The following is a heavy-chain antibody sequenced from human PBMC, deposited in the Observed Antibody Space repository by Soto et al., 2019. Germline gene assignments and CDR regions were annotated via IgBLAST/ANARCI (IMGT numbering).Heavy chain of an antibody. CDR2: INDGSEE. Sequence: QVQLVESGGGVVRPGTSLRLYCAATGFSFSAHGMHWVRQAPGKGLEWLAVINDGSEEGYADSVRGRFTISRDNARNIIYLQMDNLRAEHSALYYCARDDLFVDNGLDHWGQGTLVTVSP. D-gene: IGHD1-1*01. V-gene: IGHV3-33*01. CDR3: ARDDLFVDNGLDH. CDR1: GFSFSAHG. J-gene: IGHJ4*02.